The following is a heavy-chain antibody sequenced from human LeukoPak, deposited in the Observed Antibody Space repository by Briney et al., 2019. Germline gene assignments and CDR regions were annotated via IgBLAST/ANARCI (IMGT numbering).Heavy chain of an antibody. CDR2: ISADIGNT. D-gene: IGHD2-15*01. CDR3: ARDRLGYCGYGSCLLFDN. Sequence: ASVKVSCKASGYTFPDYGISWVRQAPGQGLEWMGCISADIGNTNYAQNFQGRVTMTRDRSTSTGYMELTSLTSDDTAVYYCARDRLGYCGYGSCLLFDNWGQGTLVTVSS. J-gene: IGHJ4*02. CDR1: GYTFPDYG. V-gene: IGHV1-18*01.